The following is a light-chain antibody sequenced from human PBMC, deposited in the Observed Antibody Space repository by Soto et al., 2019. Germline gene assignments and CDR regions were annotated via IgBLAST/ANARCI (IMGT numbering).Light chain of an antibody. Sequence: QMSEAQANVFDSVGVSVTITCRASQGISSWLAWYQQKPGKAPKLLIYAASSLQSGVPSRFSGSGSGTDVSHIGLSSRHADFTALQIPRARSQSLPVGGGTKVDIK. V-gene: IGKV1-12*01. CDR2: AAS. CDR3: PRARSQSLP. J-gene: IGKJ4*01. CDR1: QGISSW.